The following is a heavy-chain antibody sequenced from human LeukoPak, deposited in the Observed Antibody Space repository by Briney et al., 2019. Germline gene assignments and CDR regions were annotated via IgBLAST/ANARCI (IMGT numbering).Heavy chain of an antibody. J-gene: IGHJ4*02. CDR2: INPNSGGT. V-gene: IGHV1-2*02. Sequence: ASVKVSCKASGYTFTRYGISWVRQAPGQGLEWMGWINPNSGGTNYAQKFQGRVTMTRDTSISTAYMELSRLRSDDTAVYYCARVDFWSGYYVYWGQGTLVTVSS. CDR1: GYTFTRYG. D-gene: IGHD3-3*01. CDR3: ARVDFWSGYYVY.